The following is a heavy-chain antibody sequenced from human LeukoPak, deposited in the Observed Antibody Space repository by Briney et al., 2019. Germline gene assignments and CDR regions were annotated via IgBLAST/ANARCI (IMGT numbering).Heavy chain of an antibody. J-gene: IGHJ2*01. CDR3: ARDGGYTYGYAYWYFDL. V-gene: IGHV4-34*01. Sequence: SETLSLTCAVYDGSFSGYYWSWIRQPPGKGLEWIGEINHSGSTNYNPSLKSRVTISVDTSKNQFSLKLSSVTAADTAVYYCARDGGYTYGYAYWYFDLWGRGTLVTVSS. CDR2: INHSGST. D-gene: IGHD5-18*01. CDR1: DGSFSGYY.